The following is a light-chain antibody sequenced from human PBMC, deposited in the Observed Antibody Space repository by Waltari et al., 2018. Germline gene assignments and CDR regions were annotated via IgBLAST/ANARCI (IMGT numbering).Light chain of an antibody. V-gene: IGLV2-14*03. CDR1: SSDVGGYKY. J-gene: IGLJ2*01. CDR3: SSYTTVSSVI. Sequence: QSALTQPASVSGSPGQSITISCTETSSDVGGYKYVSWYQQHPGKAPKLIIFDVSNRPSGVSIRFSGSKSGNTASLTVSGLQADDEADYYCSSYTTVSSVIFGGGTRLTVL. CDR2: DVS.